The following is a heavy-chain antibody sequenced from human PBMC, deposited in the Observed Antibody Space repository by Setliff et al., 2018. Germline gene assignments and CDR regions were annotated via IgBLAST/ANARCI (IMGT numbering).Heavy chain of an antibody. V-gene: IGHV4-61*09. Sequence: SETLSLTCTVSDDSISSRHYYWSWIRQPAGKGLEWLGQIYTSWSTNYNPSLKSRVTISVDTSKNQFSLKLSSVTAADTAIYYCARGGTYRYFDYWGQGTLVTVSS. CDR2: IYTSWST. CDR3: ARGGTYRYFDY. CDR1: DDSISSRHYY. J-gene: IGHJ4*02.